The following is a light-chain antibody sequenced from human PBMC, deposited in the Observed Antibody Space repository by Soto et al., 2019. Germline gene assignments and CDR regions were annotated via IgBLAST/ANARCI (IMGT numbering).Light chain of an antibody. V-gene: IGKV3-15*01. CDR1: QSISSK. CDR2: DAS. Sequence: EIVMTQSPATLSVSPGERATLSCRASQSISSKLAWYQQKGGQAPRLLIYDASTRATGIPARFSGSGSGTEFTLTITSLQSEDFAVYCCQQYNNWPRTFGQGTKVEIK. CDR3: QQYNNWPRT. J-gene: IGKJ1*01.